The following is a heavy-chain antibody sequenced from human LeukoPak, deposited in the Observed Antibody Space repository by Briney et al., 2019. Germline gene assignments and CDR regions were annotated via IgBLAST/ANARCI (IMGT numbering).Heavy chain of an antibody. D-gene: IGHD6-19*01. CDR1: GGSISSYY. V-gene: IGHV4-4*07. CDR3: ARVSSSGWSHANYYFDY. CDR2: IYTSGST. J-gene: IGHJ4*02. Sequence: SETLSLTCTVSGGSISSYYWSWIRQPAGKGLEWIGRIYTSGSTNYNPSLKSRVTMSVDTSKNQFSLKLSSVTAADTAVHYCARVSSSGWSHANYYFDYWGQGTLVTVSS.